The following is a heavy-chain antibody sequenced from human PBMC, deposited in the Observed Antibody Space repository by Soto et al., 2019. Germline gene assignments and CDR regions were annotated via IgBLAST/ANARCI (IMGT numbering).Heavy chain of an antibody. Sequence: ASVKVSCKASGGAFSSYAISWVRQAPGQGLEWMGGIIPIFGTANYAQKFQGRVTITADESKSTAYMELSSLRSEDTAVYYCARKTKEGGEYYFSVLAFGGKGPTDPVPS. D-gene: IGHD3-10*01. CDR2: IIPIFGTA. J-gene: IGHJ6*04. V-gene: IGHV1-69*13. CDR3: ARKTKEGGEYYFSVLAF. CDR1: GGAFSSYA.